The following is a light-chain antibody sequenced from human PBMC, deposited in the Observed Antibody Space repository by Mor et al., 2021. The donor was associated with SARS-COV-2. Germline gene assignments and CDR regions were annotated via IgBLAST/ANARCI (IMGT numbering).Light chain of an antibody. Sequence: KRPSGVSNRFSGSKSGNTASLTISGLQAEDEADYYCCSYAGTYVIFGGGTKL. J-gene: IGLJ2*01. V-gene: IGLV2-23*01. CDR3: CSYAGTYVI.